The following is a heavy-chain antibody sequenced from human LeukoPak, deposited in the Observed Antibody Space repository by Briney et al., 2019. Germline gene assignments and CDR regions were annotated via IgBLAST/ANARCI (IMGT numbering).Heavy chain of an antibody. J-gene: IGHJ4*02. Sequence: SETLSLTCAVYGVSFSGYYWSWIRQPPGKGLEWIGEINHSGSTNYNPSLKSRVTISVDTSKNQFSLKLSSVTAADTAVYYCARGRSSSCDYWGQGTLVTVSS. CDR2: INHSGST. CDR1: GVSFSGYY. V-gene: IGHV4-34*01. CDR3: ARGRSSSCDY. D-gene: IGHD6-13*01.